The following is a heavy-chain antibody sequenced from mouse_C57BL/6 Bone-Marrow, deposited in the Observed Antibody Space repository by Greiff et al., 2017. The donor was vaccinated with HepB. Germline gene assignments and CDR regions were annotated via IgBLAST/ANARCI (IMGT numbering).Heavy chain of an antibody. V-gene: IGHV14-4*01. Sequence: EVQGVESGAELVRPGASVKLSCTASGFNIKDDYMHWVKQRPEQGLEWIGWIDPENGDTEYASKFQGKATITADTSSNTAYLQLSSLTSEDTAVYYCTSMVTTKDYAMDYWGQGTSVTVSS. D-gene: IGHD2-2*01. J-gene: IGHJ4*01. CDR3: TSMVTTKDYAMDY. CDR1: GFNIKDDY. CDR2: IDPENGDT.